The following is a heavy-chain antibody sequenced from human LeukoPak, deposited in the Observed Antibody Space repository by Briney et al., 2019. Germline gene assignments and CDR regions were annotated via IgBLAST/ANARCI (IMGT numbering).Heavy chain of an antibody. CDR1: SYIFTSYG. CDR2: IATYEGTT. CDR3: ARDRSDAGEPDNWFDP. V-gene: IGHV1-18*01. Sequence: GASVKVSCKASSYIFTSYGITWVRQAPGRGLEWVGWIATYEGTTNYAQKFQGRVTMTRDTSTNTAYMELRGLTSDDTAVYYCARDRSDAGEPDNWFDPWGQGTLVTVSS. J-gene: IGHJ5*02. D-gene: IGHD1-26*01.